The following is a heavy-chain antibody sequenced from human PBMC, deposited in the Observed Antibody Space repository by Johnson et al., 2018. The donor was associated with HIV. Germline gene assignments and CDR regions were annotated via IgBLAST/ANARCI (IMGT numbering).Heavy chain of an antibody. D-gene: IGHD1-26*01. J-gene: IGHJ3*02. Sequence: VQLVESGGGLVQPGGSLRLSCEASGLIVSDNYMNWVRQTPGKGLEWVANIKQDGSEKYYVDSVKGRFTISRDNAKNSLYLQMNSLRAEDTAVYYCARVQSLQWELLDGDAFDIWGQGTMVTVSS. CDR1: GLIVSDNY. CDR3: ARVQSLQWELLDGDAFDI. CDR2: IKQDGSEK. V-gene: IGHV3-7*01.